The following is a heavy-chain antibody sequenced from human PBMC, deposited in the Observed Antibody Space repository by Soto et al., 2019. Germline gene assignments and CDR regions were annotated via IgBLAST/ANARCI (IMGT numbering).Heavy chain of an antibody. V-gene: IGHV4-34*01. Sequence: SETLSLTCAVYGGSFSGYYWSWIRQPPGKGLEWIGEINHSGSTNYNPSLKSRVTISVDTSKNQFSLKLSSVTAADTAVYYCARGQDCSGGSCREDYYYYYGVDVWGQGTTVTVSS. J-gene: IGHJ6*02. CDR3: ARGQDCSGGSCREDYYYYYGVDV. CDR2: INHSGST. D-gene: IGHD2-15*01. CDR1: GGSFSGYY.